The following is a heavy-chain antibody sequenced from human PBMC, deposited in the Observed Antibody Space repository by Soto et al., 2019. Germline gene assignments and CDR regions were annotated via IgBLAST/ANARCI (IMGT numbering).Heavy chain of an antibody. D-gene: IGHD6-6*01. Sequence: EVQLLESGGGLVQPGGSLRLSCAASGFTFSSYALSWVRQAPEKGLEWVSAISGSGGNTYYADSVKGRFTISRDNSKNTVYLQVNSLRAEDTAVYYCAGYSSSSAAYYYYGMDVWGQGTTVTVSS. CDR2: ISGSGGNT. V-gene: IGHV3-23*01. CDR1: GFTFSSYA. CDR3: AGYSSSSAAYYYYGMDV. J-gene: IGHJ6*02.